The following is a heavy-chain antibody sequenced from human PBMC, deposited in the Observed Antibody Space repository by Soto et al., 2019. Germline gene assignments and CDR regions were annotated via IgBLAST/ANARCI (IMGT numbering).Heavy chain of an antibody. V-gene: IGHV1-2*02. CDR2: INPKSGDT. D-gene: IGHD6-19*01. CDR3: ASGIVLAATGDY. CDR1: GYTFTGYY. J-gene: IGHJ4*02. Sequence: ASVKVSRKASGYTFTGYYMHWVRQAPGQGLEWMGWINPKSGDTNSAQKFQGRVTMTRDTSISTAYMELSGLISDDTAVYYCASGIVLAATGDYWGQGTLVTVSS.